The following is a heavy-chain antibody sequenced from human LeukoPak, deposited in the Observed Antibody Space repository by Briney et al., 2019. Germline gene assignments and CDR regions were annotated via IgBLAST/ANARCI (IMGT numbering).Heavy chain of an antibody. J-gene: IGHJ5*02. CDR1: GYTLTELS. CDR2: FDPEDGET. D-gene: IGHD3-3*01. V-gene: IGHV1-24*01. CDR3: ATSFWSGYPSNWFDL. Sequence: ASVKVSCKVSGYTLTELSMHWVRQAPGKGLEWMGGFDPEDGETIYAQKFQGRVTMTEDTSTDTAYMELSSLRSEDTAVYYCATSFWSGYPSNWFDLWGQGTLVTVSS.